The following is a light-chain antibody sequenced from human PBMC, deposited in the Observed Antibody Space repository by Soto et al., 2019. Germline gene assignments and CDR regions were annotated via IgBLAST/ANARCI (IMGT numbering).Light chain of an antibody. CDR3: QQYRSSPPYT. J-gene: IGKJ5*01. V-gene: IGKV3-20*01. CDR1: QSVGSNY. Sequence: IVLTQSPGTLSLSPGERATLSCRASQSVGSNYLAWYQQIPGQAPRLLIYGASSRATGIPDRFSGSGSGTDFTLTISRLEPEDFAVYYCQQYRSSPPYTFGQGTRLEI. CDR2: GAS.